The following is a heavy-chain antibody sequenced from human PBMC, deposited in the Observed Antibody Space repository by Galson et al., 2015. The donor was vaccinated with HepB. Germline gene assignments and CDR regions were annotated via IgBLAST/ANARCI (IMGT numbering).Heavy chain of an antibody. V-gene: IGHV3-15*01. D-gene: IGHD2-21*02. Sequence: SLRLSCAASGFTFSNGWMNWVRQAPGEGLGWVGRIKSKTDGGTTDYAAPVKGRFTISINDSKNTVYLQMNSLKIEDTAMYYCSGDVVVAATIRNYWGQGTLVTVSS. CDR3: SGDVVVAATIRNY. CDR1: GFTFSNGW. CDR2: IKSKTDGGTT. J-gene: IGHJ4*02.